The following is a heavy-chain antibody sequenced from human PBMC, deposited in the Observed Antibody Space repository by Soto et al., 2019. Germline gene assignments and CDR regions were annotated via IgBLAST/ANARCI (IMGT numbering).Heavy chain of an antibody. CDR3: ARDRIVGATGYFDY. V-gene: IGHV3-30-3*01. CDR1: GFTFSSYA. J-gene: IGHJ4*02. CDR2: ISYDGSNK. Sequence: GGSLRLSCAASGFTFSSYAMHWVRQAPGKGLEWVAVISYDGSNKYYADSVKGRFTISRDNSKNTLYLQMNSLRAEDTAVYYCARDRIVGATGYFDYWGQGTLVTVSS. D-gene: IGHD1-26*01.